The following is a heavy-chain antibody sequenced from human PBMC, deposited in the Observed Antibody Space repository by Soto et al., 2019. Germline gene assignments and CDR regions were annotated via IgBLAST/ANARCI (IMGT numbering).Heavy chain of an antibody. J-gene: IGHJ4*02. D-gene: IGHD3-9*01. CDR1: GGTFSSNA. Sequence: ASVKVSCKASGGTFSSNAISWVRQAPGQGLEWMGGIIPIYASPNYAQNFQGRVTVTADKATSTAYLELSRLKFADSAIYYCAVTVTGSRSPLAHWGQGTLVTV. CDR3: AVTVTGSRSPLAH. CDR2: IIPIYASP. V-gene: IGHV1-69*06.